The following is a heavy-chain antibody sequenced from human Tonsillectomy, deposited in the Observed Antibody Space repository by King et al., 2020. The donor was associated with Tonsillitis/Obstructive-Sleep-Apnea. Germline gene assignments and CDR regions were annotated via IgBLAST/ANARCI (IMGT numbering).Heavy chain of an antibody. V-gene: IGHV4-39*01. CDR1: GGSISSSSYY. CDR3: ASAIYDILTGYYRWI. J-gene: IGHJ3*02. Sequence: QLQESGPGLVKPSETLSLTCTVSGGSISSSSYYWGWIRQPPGKGLGWIGSIYYSGSTYYNPSLKSRVTISLDTSKNQFSLKLSSVTAADTAVYYCASAIYDILTGYYRWIWGQGTMVTVSS. CDR2: IYYSGST. D-gene: IGHD3-9*01.